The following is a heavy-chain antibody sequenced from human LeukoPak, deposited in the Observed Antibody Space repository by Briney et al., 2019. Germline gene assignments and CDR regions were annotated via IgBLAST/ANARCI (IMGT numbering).Heavy chain of an antibody. Sequence: SETLSLTCTVSGGSISSGDYYWSWIRQPPGKGLEWIGYIYHSGSTYYNPSLKSRVTISVDTSKNQFSLKPSSVTAADTAVYHCARAVGSSWGLFHNWGQGALVTVSS. D-gene: IGHD6-13*01. CDR2: IYHSGST. J-gene: IGHJ4*02. CDR3: ARAVGSSWGLFHN. V-gene: IGHV4-30-4*01. CDR1: GGSISSGDYY.